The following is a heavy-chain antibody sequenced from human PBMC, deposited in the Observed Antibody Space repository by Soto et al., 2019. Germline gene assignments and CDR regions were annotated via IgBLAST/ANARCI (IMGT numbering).Heavy chain of an antibody. V-gene: IGHV4-4*07. CDR1: GGSISSYY. J-gene: IGHJ6*02. CDR2: IYTSGST. D-gene: IGHD2-15*01. CDR3: ARDKSREYRSGGSCYSSYYYYGMDV. Sequence: SETLSLTCTVSGGSISSYYWSWIRQPAGKGLEWIGRIYTSGSTNYNPSLKSRVTMSVDTSKNQFSLKLSSVTAADTAVYYCARDKSREYRSGGSCYSSYYYYGMDVWGQGTTVTVSS.